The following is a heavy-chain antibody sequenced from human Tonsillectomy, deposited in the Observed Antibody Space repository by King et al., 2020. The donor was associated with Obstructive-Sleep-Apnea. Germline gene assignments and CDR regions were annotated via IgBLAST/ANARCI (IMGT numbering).Heavy chain of an antibody. CDR1: GYTFTSYG. CDR2: ISAYNGNT. V-gene: IGHV1-18*04. Sequence: VQLVESGAEVKKPGASVKVSCKASGYTFTSYGISWVRQAPGQGLEWMGWISAYNGNTNDAQNFQGRVTMTTDTSTSTAYMELRSLRSDDTAVYYCARDPCSSASCPLGGFDYWGQGTLVTVSS. CDR3: ARDPCSSASCPLGGFDY. D-gene: IGHD2-2*01. J-gene: IGHJ4*02.